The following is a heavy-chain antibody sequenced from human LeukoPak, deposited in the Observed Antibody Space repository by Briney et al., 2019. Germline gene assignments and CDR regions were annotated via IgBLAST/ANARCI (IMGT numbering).Heavy chain of an antibody. CDR3: AKLYCSGGSCLRSSYYYYGMDV. J-gene: IGHJ6*02. Sequence: PGGSLRLSCAASGFTFSSYAMSWVRQAPGKGLEWISAISGSGGSTYYADSVKGRFTISRDNSKNTLYLQMNSLRAEDTAVYYCAKLYCSGGSCLRSSYYYYGMDVWGQGTTVTVSS. CDR2: ISGSGGST. D-gene: IGHD2-15*01. V-gene: IGHV3-23*01. CDR1: GFTFSSYA.